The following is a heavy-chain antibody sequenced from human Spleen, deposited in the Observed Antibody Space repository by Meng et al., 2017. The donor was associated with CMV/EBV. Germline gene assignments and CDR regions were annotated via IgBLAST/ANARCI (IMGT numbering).Heavy chain of an antibody. V-gene: IGHV3-48*03. CDR2: ISSSGNTK. CDR3: ESHSSSWDFDS. Sequence: GESLKISCAASGFTFSSYEMNWVRQAPGKGLEWVSYISSSGNTKYYADSVKGRLTISRDNAKNSLYLQMNSLRAEDTAVYYCESHSSSWDFDSWGQGTLVTVSS. J-gene: IGHJ4*02. CDR1: GFTFSSYE. D-gene: IGHD6-13*01.